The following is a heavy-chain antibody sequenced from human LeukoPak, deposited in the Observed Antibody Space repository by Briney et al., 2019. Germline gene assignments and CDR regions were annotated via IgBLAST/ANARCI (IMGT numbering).Heavy chain of an antibody. CDR2: IYYSGST. CDR3: ARAYYDFWSGYYYYYYGMDV. CDR1: GGSISSYY. V-gene: IGHV4-59*01. Sequence: PSETLFLTCTVSGGSISSYYWSWIRQPPGKGLEWIGYIYYSGSTNYNPSLKSRVTISVDTSKNQFSLKLSSVTAADTAVYYCARAYYDFWSGYYYYYYGMDVWGQGTTVTVSS. D-gene: IGHD3-3*01. J-gene: IGHJ6*02.